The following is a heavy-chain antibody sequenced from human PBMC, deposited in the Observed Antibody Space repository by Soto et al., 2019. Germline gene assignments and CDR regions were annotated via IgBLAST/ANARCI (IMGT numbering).Heavy chain of an antibody. D-gene: IGHD3-16*01. CDR3: VRDADYDPPGYFQH. CDR1: GFIFSSYS. V-gene: IGHV3-30*03. J-gene: IGHJ1*01. Sequence: QVQLVESGGDVVQPGRSLRLSCVTSGFIFSSYSLHWVRQAPGKGLEWLTFMSYDGTTTYYADSVRGRFNISRDNSKNTLYLQMNSMRPEDTAVYYCVRDADYDPPGYFQHWGHGTLVSVS. CDR2: MSYDGTTT.